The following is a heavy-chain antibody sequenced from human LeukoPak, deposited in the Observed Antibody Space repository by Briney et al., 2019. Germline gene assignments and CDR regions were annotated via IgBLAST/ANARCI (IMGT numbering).Heavy chain of an antibody. J-gene: IGHJ4*02. CDR1: GFTFSSYA. CDR2: ISGSGGST. CDR3: AKPLYGSGSYSDY. V-gene: IGHV3-23*01. D-gene: IGHD3-10*01. Sequence: GGSLRFSCAASGFTFSSYAMSWVRQAPGKGLEWVSAISGSGGSTYYADSVKGWFTISRDNSKNTLYLQMNSLRAEDTAVYYCAKPLYGSGSYSDYWGQGTLVTVSS.